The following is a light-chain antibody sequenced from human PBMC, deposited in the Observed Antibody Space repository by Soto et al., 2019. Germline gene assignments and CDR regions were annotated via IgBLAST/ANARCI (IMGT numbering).Light chain of an antibody. J-gene: IGKJ5*01. V-gene: IGKV1-33*01. CDR1: QDINIY. Sequence: DIQMTQSPSSLSASVGDRVTITCQASQDINIYLNWYQQKPGKAPKLLIYDASNLETGVPSRFSGSGSGTDFTLTISSLQPEDFATYYCQQSYSSPVTFGQGTRLEIK. CDR2: DAS. CDR3: QQSYSSPVT.